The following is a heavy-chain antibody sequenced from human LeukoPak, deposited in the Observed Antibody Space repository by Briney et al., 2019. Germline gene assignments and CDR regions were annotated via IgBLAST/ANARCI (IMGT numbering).Heavy chain of an antibody. J-gene: IGHJ5*02. D-gene: IGHD2-2*01. CDR1: GGSISSHY. CDR3: ARDHRYCSSTSCSNWFDP. Sequence: PSETLSLTCTVSGGSISSHYWSWIRQPPGKGLKWIGYIYYSGSTNYNPSLKSRVTISVDTSKNQFSLKLSSVTAADTAVYYCARDHRYCSSTSCSNWFDPWGQGTLVTVSS. V-gene: IGHV4-59*11. CDR2: IYYSGST.